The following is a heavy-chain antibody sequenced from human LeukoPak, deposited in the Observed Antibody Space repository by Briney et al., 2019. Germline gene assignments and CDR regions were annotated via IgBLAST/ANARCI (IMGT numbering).Heavy chain of an antibody. CDR1: GGSISSYY. V-gene: IGHV4-59*01. CDR3: ARAVGDSSGYLDNFDY. Sequence: SETLSLTCTVSGGSISSYYWSWIRQPPGKGLEWIGYIYYSGSTNYNPSLKSRVTISVDTSKNQFSLKLSSVTAADTAVYYCARAVGDSSGYLDNFDYWPQGTLVTVSS. J-gene: IGHJ4*02. CDR2: IYYSGST. D-gene: IGHD3-22*01.